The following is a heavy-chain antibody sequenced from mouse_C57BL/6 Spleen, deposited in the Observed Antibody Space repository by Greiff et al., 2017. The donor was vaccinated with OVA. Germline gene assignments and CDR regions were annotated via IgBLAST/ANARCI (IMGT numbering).Heavy chain of an antibody. V-gene: IGHV1-81*01. Sequence: QVQLQQSGAELARPGASVKLSCKASGYTFTSYGISWVKQRTGQGLEWIGEIYPRSGNNYYNEKFKGKATLTADKSTSTAYLVLRSLTSEDSAVYFWSREKETVPRAMDYWGQGTSVTVSS. J-gene: IGHJ4*01. CDR1: GYTFTSYG. CDR3: SREKETVPRAMDY. D-gene: IGHD1-1*01. CDR2: IYPRSGNN.